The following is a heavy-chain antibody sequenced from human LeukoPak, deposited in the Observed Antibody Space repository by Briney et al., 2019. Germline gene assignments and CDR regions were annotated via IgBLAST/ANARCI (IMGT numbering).Heavy chain of an antibody. CDR3: TTDQGQWDPPYFDN. V-gene: IGHV3-15*05. CDR2: IKSRSAGGTT. CDR1: GFTFENAW. D-gene: IGHD1-26*01. J-gene: IGHJ4*02. Sequence: GGSLKLSCAASGFTFENAWLNWVRQAPGKGLQWVGRIKSRSAGGTTDFASFVKGRFIISRDDFQKKMFLQMKSLTTEDTAFYYCTTDQGQWDPPYFDNWGQGTLVTVSS.